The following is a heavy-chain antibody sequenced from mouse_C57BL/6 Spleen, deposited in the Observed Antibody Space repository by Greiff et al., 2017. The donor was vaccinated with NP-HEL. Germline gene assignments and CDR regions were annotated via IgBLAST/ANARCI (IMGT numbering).Heavy chain of an antibody. CDR3: ARSGGLLSYAMDY. D-gene: IGHD2-10*01. J-gene: IGHJ4*01. CDR2: IDPSDSET. CDR1: VYTFPSYW. V-gene: IGHV1-52*01. Sequence: QVQLQQPGAELVWPGSSVKLSCKASVYTFPSYWLHLVKQSPIQGLEWIGNIDPSDSETHYNQKFKDKATLTVDKSSSTAYMQLSSLTYEDSAVYYCARSGGLLSYAMDYWGQGTSVTVSS.